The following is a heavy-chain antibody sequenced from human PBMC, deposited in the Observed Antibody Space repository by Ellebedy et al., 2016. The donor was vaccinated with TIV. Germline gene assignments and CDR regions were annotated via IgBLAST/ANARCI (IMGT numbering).Heavy chain of an antibody. CDR3: AAERYSDGCCWFDP. V-gene: IGHV1-2*02. CDR2: INPNSGGT. CDR1: GYTFTAYH. Sequence: ASVKVSCKASGYTFTAYHIHWVRQAPGQGLEWMGWINPNSGGTTYAQKFQGRVTITRDMSTSTVYMELHSLTPEDTAIYYCAAERYSDGCCWFDPWGPGALVTVSS. J-gene: IGHJ5*02. D-gene: IGHD5-12*01.